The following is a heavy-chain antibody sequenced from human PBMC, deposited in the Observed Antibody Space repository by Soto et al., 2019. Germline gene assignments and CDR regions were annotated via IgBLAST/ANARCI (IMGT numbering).Heavy chain of an antibody. CDR2: IKKQADGGTT. V-gene: IGHV3-15*01. CDR3: RTQWLD. Sequence: DVQLVESGGGLVKPGGSLRLSCAASGFTFSNAWMSWVRQAPGKGLEWVGLIKKQADGGTTEYAAPLKGRFTISRDDSENTLYLQMSSLQTEDTAVYYCRTQWLDWGQGTLVTVSS. CDR1: GFTFSNAW. D-gene: IGHD6-19*01. J-gene: IGHJ4*02.